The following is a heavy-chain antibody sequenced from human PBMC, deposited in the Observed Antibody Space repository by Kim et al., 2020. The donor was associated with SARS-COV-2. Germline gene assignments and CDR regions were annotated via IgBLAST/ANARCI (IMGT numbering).Heavy chain of an antibody. D-gene: IGHD3-9*01. J-gene: IGHJ6*02. V-gene: IGHV6-1*01. CDR2: TYYRSKWYN. CDR1: GDSVSSNREE. CDR3: ARQPYYDDILTGYTSYYSMDV. Sequence: SQTLSLTCAISGDSVSSNREEGKERRKERARGSERRGRTYYRSKWYNDYAVSVKSRITINPDTSKNQFSLQLNSVTPEDTAVYYCARQPYYDDILTGYTSYYSMDVCGQGTTITVSS.